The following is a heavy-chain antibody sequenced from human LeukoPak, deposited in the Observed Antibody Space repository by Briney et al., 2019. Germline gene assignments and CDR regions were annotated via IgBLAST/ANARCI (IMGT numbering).Heavy chain of an antibody. V-gene: IGHV4-59*08. Sequence: SETLSLTCNVSGGSISSYYWNWIRQPLGKGLEWIGYINYSGSTNDNPSLKSRVTISVDTSKNQFSLKPTSVTAADTAVYYRARGLSGATYDAFDIWGQGTMVTVSS. CDR1: GGSISSYY. CDR2: INYSGST. CDR3: ARGLSGATYDAFDI. D-gene: IGHD1-26*01. J-gene: IGHJ3*02.